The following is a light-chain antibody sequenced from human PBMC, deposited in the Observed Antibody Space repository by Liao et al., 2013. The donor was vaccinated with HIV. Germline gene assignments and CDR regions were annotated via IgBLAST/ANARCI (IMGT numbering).Light chain of an antibody. CDR2: FDS. CDR1: NTGSKS. J-gene: IGLJ2*01. V-gene: IGLV3-21*01. Sequence: SYVLTQPPSVSVAPGETARITCEGKNTGSKSVHWFQQKPGQAPAVVIHFDSARPSGIPERFSGSNSVNTATLTISRVEAGDEADYYCQMWDHTSDHVVFGGGTRLTVL. CDR3: QMWDHTSDHVV.